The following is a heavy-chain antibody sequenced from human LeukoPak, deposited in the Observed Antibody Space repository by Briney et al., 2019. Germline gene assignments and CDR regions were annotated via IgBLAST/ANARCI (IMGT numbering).Heavy chain of an antibody. CDR3: AKGGDYGGIFDY. V-gene: IGHV3-30*18. D-gene: IGHD4-23*01. CDR1: GFTFSSYG. J-gene: IGHJ4*02. CDR2: ISYDGSNK. Sequence: GGSLRLSCAASGFTFSSYGMHWVRQAPGKGLEWVAVISYDGSNKYYADSVKGRFTISRDNSKNTLYLQMNSLRAEDTAVYYCAKGGDYGGIFDYWGQGTLVTVSS.